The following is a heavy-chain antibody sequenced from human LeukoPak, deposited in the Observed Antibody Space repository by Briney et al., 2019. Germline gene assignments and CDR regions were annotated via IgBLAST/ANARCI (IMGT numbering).Heavy chain of an antibody. CDR1: GGSISSGDYY. CDR3: ARAPNEDYYDSSGPYYFDY. J-gene: IGHJ4*02. CDR2: IYYSGST. V-gene: IGHV4-30-4*08. D-gene: IGHD3-22*01. Sequence: SQTLSLTCTVSGGSISSGDYYWSWIRQPPGTGLEWIGYIYYSGSTYYNPSLKSRVTISVDTSKNQFSLKLSSVTAADAAVYYCARAPNEDYYDSSGPYYFDYWGQGTLVTVSS.